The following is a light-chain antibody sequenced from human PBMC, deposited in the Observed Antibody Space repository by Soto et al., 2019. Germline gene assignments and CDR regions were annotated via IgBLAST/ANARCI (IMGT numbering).Light chain of an antibody. CDR1: QSVGSN. CDR3: QQYNNWPQT. V-gene: IGKV3-15*01. Sequence: RVRTHSLVTLSVSPGEGVTPSLRASQSVGSNLAWYQQKVGQAPRLLIYGVSTRATGIPARFSGSGSGRQFTLTISSLQSEDSAVYYCQQYNNWPQTFGQGTKV. CDR2: GVS. J-gene: IGKJ1*01.